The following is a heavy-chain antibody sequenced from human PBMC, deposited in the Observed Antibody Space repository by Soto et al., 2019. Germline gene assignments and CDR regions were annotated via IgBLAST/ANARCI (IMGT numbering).Heavy chain of an antibody. CDR1: GFTFSSYA. D-gene: IGHD3-3*01. Sequence: GESLKISCAASGFTFSSYAMSWVRQAPGKGLEWVSAISGSGGSTYYADSVKGRFTISRDNSKNTLYLQMNSLRAEDTAVYYCAKESRDYDFWSGYGDYWGQGTLVTVSS. V-gene: IGHV3-23*01. CDR3: AKESRDYDFWSGYGDY. J-gene: IGHJ4*02. CDR2: ISGSGGST.